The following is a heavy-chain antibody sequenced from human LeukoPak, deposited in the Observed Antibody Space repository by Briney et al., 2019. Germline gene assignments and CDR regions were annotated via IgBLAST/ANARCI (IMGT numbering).Heavy chain of an antibody. J-gene: IGHJ4*02. CDR3: VRRGVAGCFDY. D-gene: IGHD6-19*01. CDR1: GGTFSSYA. V-gene: IGHV1-69*01. Sequence: SVKVSCKASGGTFSSYAISWVRQAPGQGLEWMGGIIPILGTANCAQKFQGRVTITADESTSTAYMELSSLRSEDTAVYYCVRRGVAGCFDYWGQGTLVTVSS. CDR2: IIPILGTA.